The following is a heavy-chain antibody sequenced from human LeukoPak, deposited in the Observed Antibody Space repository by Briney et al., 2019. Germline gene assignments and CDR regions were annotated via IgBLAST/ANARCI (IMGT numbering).Heavy chain of an antibody. Sequence: GESLEISCKVSGYSFTSYCIGGVRQLPGKGLEWMGIIYPGDSGPTYSPSFQGQVTISVDKSINTAYLQWSSLQASDTAMYYCGMSGDRVPLQDDVFDVWGQGTMVTVS. D-gene: IGHD1-26*01. V-gene: IGHV5-51*01. J-gene: IGHJ3*01. CDR1: GYSFTSYC. CDR2: IYPGDSGP. CDR3: GMSGDRVPLQDDVFDV.